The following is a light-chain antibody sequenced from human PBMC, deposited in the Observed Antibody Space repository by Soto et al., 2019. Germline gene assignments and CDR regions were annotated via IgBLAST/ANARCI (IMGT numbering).Light chain of an antibody. Sequence: QSVLTQSPSASAPLGASVKLTCTLSSGHSSYAIAWYQQQPEKGPRFLMKVKSDGSHNKGDGIPDRFSGSSSGAERHLTISSLQSEDEGDYYCQAWGTSAVFGGGTQLTVL. CDR3: QAWGTSAV. CDR1: SGHSSYA. J-gene: IGLJ7*01. CDR2: VKSDGSH. V-gene: IGLV4-69*01.